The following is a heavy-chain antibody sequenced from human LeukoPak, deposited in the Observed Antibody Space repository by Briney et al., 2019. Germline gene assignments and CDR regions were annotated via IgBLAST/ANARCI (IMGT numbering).Heavy chain of an antibody. J-gene: IGHJ4*02. CDR3: ANQYYYDSSGYAY. CDR2: ISGSGGST. V-gene: IGHV3-23*01. Sequence: GGSLRLSCAASGFTFSSYAMSWVRQAPGKGQEWVSAISGSGGSTYYADSVKGRFTISRDNSKNTLYLQMNSLRAEDTAVYYCANQYYYDSSGYAYWGQGTLVTVSS. D-gene: IGHD3-22*01. CDR1: GFTFSSYA.